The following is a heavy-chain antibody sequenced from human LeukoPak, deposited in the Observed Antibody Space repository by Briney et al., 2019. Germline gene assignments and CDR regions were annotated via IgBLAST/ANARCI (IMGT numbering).Heavy chain of an antibody. CDR3: AKSPKTGFLFDY. V-gene: IGHV3-66*01. J-gene: IGHJ4*02. CDR1: GFTVSSNY. D-gene: IGHD1-1*01. CDR2: IYGGVNT. Sequence: GGSLRLSCAASGFTVSSNYMSWVRQAPGKGLEWVSVIYGGVNTVYADSVRGRFTISRDNSKNTLYLQMRSLRAEDTAVYYCAKSPKTGFLFDYWGKGTLVTVSS.